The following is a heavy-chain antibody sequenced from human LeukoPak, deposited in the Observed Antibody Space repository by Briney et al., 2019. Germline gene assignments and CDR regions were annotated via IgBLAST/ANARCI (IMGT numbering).Heavy chain of an antibody. CDR3: AKGIVIVPAVVDY. D-gene: IGHD2-2*01. CDR2: IRYDGSNK. V-gene: IGHV3-30*02. Sequence: GGSLRLSCAASGFTFSSYDMHWVRQAPGKGLDWLAFIRYDGSNKYYADSVKGRFTISRGNSKNTLYLQMNSLRAEDTAMYYCAKGIVIVPAVVDYWGQGTLVTVSS. CDR1: GFTFSSYD. J-gene: IGHJ4*02.